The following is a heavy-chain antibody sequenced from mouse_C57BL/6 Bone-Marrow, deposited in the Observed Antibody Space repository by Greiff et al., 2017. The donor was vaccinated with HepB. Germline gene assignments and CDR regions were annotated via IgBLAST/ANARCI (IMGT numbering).Heavy chain of an antibody. CDR2: MWSGGST. CDR1: GFSLTSYG. Sequence: QVQLKESGPGLVQPSQSLSITCTVSGFSLTSYGVHWVRQSPGKGLEWLGVMWSGGSTDYNAAFISRLSISKDNSKSKVFFQMNSLQADDTAIYYCARGPDNCWFAYWGTGTLVTVSA. D-gene: IGHD1-3*01. CDR3: ARGPDNCWFAY. V-gene: IGHV2-2*01. J-gene: IGHJ3*01.